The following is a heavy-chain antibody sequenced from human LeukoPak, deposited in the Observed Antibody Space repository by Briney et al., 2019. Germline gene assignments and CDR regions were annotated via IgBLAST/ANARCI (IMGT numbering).Heavy chain of an antibody. CDR2: IYTSGST. D-gene: IGHD2-15*01. CDR3: ARGPRWGYCSGGSCYGYFQH. Sequence: PSETLSLTCTVSGGSISSYYWSWIRQPAGKGLEWIGRIYTSGSTNYNPSLKSRVTMSVDTSKNQFSLKLSSVTAADTAVYYCARGPRWGYCSGGSCYGYFQHWGQGTLVTVCS. V-gene: IGHV4-4*07. CDR1: GGSISSYY. J-gene: IGHJ1*01.